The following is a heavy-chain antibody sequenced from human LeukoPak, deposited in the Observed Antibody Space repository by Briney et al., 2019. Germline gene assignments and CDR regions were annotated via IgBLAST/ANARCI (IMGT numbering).Heavy chain of an antibody. CDR2: ISSSSSYI. CDR3: ARENLDYGGNIRRAASDY. CDR1: GFTFSSYG. J-gene: IGHJ4*02. D-gene: IGHD4-23*01. V-gene: IGHV3-21*01. Sequence: GGSRRLSCAASGFTFSSYGMHWVRQAPGEGLEWVSSISSSSSYIYYADSVKGRFTISRDNAKNSLYLQRNSLRAEDTAVYYCARENLDYGGNIRRAASDYWGQGTLATVPS.